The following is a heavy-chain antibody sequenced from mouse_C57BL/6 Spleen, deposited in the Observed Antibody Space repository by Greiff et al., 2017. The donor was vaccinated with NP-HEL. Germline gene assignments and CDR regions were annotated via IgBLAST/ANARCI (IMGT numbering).Heavy chain of an antibody. CDR2: IHPNSGST. CDR3: ARGGMVTTGFMDY. D-gene: IGHD2-2*01. CDR1: GYTFTSYW. V-gene: IGHV1-64*01. Sequence: QVQLQQPGAELVKPGASVKLSCKASGYTFTSYWMHWVKQRPGQGLEWIGMIHPNSGSTNYNEKFKSKATLTVDKSSSTAYMQLSSLTSEDSAVYYCARGGMVTTGFMDYWGQGTSVTVSS. J-gene: IGHJ4*01.